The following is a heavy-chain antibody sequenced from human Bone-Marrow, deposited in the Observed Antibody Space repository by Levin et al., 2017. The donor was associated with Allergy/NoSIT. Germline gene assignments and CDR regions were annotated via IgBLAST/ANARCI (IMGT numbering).Heavy chain of an antibody. CDR1: GFTFSSYA. V-gene: IGHV3-30-3*01. D-gene: IGHD2-15*01. Sequence: GESLKISCAASGFTFSSYAMHWVRQAPGKGLEWVAVISSDGTTKYYADSVKGRFTISRDNSKSTLYLQMSSLRAEDTAVYFCAREFNPCGGGTCVSSYFQHWGQGTLVTVSS. CDR3: AREFNPCGGGTCVSSYFQH. J-gene: IGHJ1*01. CDR2: ISSDGTTK.